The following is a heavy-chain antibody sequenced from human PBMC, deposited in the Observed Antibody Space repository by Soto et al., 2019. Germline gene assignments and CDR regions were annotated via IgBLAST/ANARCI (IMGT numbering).Heavy chain of an antibody. CDR3: ARGLYSSGWDDAFDI. CDR2: ISAYNGNT. V-gene: IGHV1-18*01. J-gene: IGHJ3*02. CDR1: GYTFTSYG. Sequence: ASVKVSCKASGYTFTSYGISWVRQAPGQGLEGMGWISAYNGNTNYAQKLQGRVTMTTDTSTSTAYMELRSLRSDDTAVYYCARGLYSSGWDDAFDIWGQGTMVTVSS. D-gene: IGHD6-19*01.